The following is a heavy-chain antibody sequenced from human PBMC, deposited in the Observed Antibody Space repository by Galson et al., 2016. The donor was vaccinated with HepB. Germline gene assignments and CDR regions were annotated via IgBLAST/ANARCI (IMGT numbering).Heavy chain of an antibody. CDR1: GDSVSGTGAA. CDR2: TYNWSEFSN. CDR3: ARGRDNAFDI. J-gene: IGHJ3*02. Sequence: CAISGDSVSGTGAAWNWIRLSPSRGLEWLGRTYNWSEFSNEYAVSVKSRITFNPDTSENEVSLLLSSVTPEDTAMYYCARGRDNAFDIWGQGTMITVSS. V-gene: IGHV6-1*01.